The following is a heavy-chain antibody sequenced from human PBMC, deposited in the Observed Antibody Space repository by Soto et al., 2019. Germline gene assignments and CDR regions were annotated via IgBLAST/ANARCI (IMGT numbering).Heavy chain of an antibody. V-gene: IGHV3-7*01. Sequence: GGSLRLSCAASGFTFDEYALTWVRQAPGKGLEWVANIKQDGSEKYYVDSVKGRFTISRDNSKNTLYLQMNSLRAEDTAVYYSAKDVLRFLEWLAFYGMDVWGQGTTVTVSS. J-gene: IGHJ6*02. CDR3: AKDVLRFLEWLAFYGMDV. CDR1: GFTFDEYA. D-gene: IGHD3-3*01. CDR2: IKQDGSEK.